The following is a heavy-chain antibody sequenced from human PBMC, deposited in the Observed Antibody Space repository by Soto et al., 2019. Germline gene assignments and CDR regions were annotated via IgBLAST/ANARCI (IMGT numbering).Heavy chain of an antibody. J-gene: IGHJ1*01. CDR1: GFTVSSNY. CDR2: IYTGGST. D-gene: IGHD1-26*01. V-gene: IGHV3-53*01. Sequence: GGSLRLSCAASGFTVSSNYMSWVRQAPGQGLEWVSIIYTGGSTYYAESVKGRFTISRDISKNTVYLQMNSLRAEDTAVYYCAPGSGNYYQYWAQGTLVTVSS. CDR3: APGSGNYYQY.